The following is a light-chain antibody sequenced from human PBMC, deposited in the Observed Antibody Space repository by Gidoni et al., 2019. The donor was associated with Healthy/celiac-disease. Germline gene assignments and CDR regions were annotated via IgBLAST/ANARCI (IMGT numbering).Light chain of an antibody. Sequence: DIQMTQSPSSVSVSVGDSVTISCRASQSIGVWLAWYQQRPGNASNLLIYSASILHRGVPSRFSGAGSGTHFTLTISSLQPEDVGTYFCLQADSFPLTFGQGTRLEIK. CDR3: LQADSFPLT. J-gene: IGKJ5*01. CDR1: QSIGVW. V-gene: IGKV1-12*01. CDR2: SAS.